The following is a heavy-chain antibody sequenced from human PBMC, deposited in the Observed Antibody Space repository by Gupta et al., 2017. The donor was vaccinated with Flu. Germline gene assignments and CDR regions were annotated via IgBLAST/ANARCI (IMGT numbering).Heavy chain of an antibody. J-gene: IGHJ5*02. CDR2: IIPIFGTA. V-gene: IGHV1-69*01. D-gene: IGHD2-2*01. Sequence: APGQGLEWMGGIIPIFGTANYAQKFQGRVTITADESTSTAYMELSSLRSEDTAVYYCARVLGYCSSTSCLFPPFRANWFDPWGQGTLVPVSS. CDR3: ARVLGYCSSTSCLFPPFRANWFDP.